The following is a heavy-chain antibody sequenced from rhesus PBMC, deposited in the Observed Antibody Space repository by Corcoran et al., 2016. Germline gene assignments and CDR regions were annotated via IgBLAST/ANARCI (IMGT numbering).Heavy chain of an antibody. CDR3: ARESGSYYGYYFDY. J-gene: IGHJ4*01. Sequence: QVQLQESGPGLVKPSETLSLTCAVSGGSISDSHYWSWIRPPPGQGREWIGYIYGSGGSTYYNPSLKGRVTISTDTSKNQFSLKLSSVTAADTAVYYCARESGSYYGYYFDYWGQGVLVTVSS. V-gene: IGHV4-106*01. D-gene: IGHD3-16*01. CDR1: GGSISDSHY. CDR2: IYGSGGST.